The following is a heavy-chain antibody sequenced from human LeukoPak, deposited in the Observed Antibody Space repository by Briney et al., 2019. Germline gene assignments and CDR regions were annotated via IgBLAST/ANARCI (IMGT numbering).Heavy chain of an antibody. Sequence: ASVKVSCKASGYTFTSYGISWVRQAPGQGLEWMGWISAYNGNTNYAQKLKGRVTMTTDTSTSTAYMELRSLRSDDTAVYYCARAGTSGSYYLYYYYYYGMDVWGQGTTVTVSS. CDR3: ARAGTSGSYYLYYYYYYGMDV. CDR1: GYTFTSYG. CDR2: ISAYNGNT. J-gene: IGHJ6*02. V-gene: IGHV1-18*01. D-gene: IGHD1-26*01.